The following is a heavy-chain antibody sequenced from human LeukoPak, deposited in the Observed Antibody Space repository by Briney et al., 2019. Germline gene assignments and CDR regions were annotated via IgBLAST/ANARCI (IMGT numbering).Heavy chain of an antibody. CDR3: ARGGCSSTSCYDGY. V-gene: IGHV1-69*13. J-gene: IGHJ4*02. CDR2: IIPIFGTA. CDR1: GSTFSSYA. Sequence: ASVKVSCKASGSTFSSYAISWVRQAPGQGLEWMGGIIPIFGTANYAQKFQGRVTITADESTSTAYMELSSLRSEDTAVYYCARGGCSSTSCYDGYWGQGTLVTVSS. D-gene: IGHD2-2*01.